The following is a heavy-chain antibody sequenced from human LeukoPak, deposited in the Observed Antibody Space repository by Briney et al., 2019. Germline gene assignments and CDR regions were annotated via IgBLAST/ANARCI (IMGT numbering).Heavy chain of an antibody. J-gene: IGHJ5*02. CDR3: ARDGEQWLISYNWFDP. CDR2: INPNSGGT. CDR1: GYTFTGYF. V-gene: IGHV1-2*02. Sequence: ASVKVSCKASGYTFTGYFMHWVRQAPGQGLEWMGWINPNSGGTDYAQKFKGRVPMTRETSISTAYMELSRLRSDDAAVYYCARDGEQWLISYNWFDPWGQGTLVTVSP. D-gene: IGHD6-19*01.